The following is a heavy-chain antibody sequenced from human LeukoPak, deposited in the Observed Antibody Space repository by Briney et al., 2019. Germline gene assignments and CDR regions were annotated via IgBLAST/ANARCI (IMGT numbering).Heavy chain of an antibody. CDR3: ARQDFSRWGH. CDR2: IIPIFGTA. CDR1: GGTFSSYA. D-gene: IGHD5-24*01. V-gene: IGHV1-69*01. J-gene: IGHJ4*02. Sequence: SVKVSCKASGGTFSSYAISWVRQAPGQGLEWMGGIIPIFGTAHYAQRFQGRVSITADESTRTVYMELSSLRSEDTAVYYCARQDFSRWGHWGQGTLVTVSS.